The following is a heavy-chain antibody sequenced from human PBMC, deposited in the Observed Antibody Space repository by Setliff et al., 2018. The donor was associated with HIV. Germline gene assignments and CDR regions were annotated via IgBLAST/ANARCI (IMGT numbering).Heavy chain of an antibody. CDR1: GYSISSGYH. CDR3: ARDGRWSSGWFDP. J-gene: IGHJ5*02. D-gene: IGHD2-15*01. Sequence: SETLSLTCAVSGYSISSGYHWSWIRQSAGKGLEWIGRIYTGGSTNYNPSLESRVTISVDTSKNHFSLNLSSVTAADTAVYYCARDGRWSSGWFDPWGQGILVTVS. V-gene: IGHV4-61*02. CDR2: IYTGGST.